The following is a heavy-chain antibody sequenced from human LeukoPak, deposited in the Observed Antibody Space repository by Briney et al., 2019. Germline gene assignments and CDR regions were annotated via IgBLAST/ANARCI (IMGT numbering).Heavy chain of an antibody. J-gene: IGHJ4*02. D-gene: IGHD6-6*01. CDR2: MSPNSGNT. CDR3: ARALVSSSSPGY. Sequence: ASVKVSCKASGYTFTSYDINWVRQATGQGLEWMGWMSPNSGNTGYAQKFQGRVTMTRNTSISTAYMELSSLRSEDTAVYYCARALVSSSSPGYWGQGTLVTVSS. V-gene: IGHV1-8*01. CDR1: GYTFTSYD.